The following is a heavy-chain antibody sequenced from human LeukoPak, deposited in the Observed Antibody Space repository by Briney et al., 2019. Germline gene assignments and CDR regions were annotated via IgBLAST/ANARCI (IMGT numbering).Heavy chain of an antibody. D-gene: IGHD5-24*01. CDR2: VFHSGTT. Sequence: SETLSLTCNVSGDSLTSNFWSWIRQTPGKGLEWIGYVFHSGTTNYSPSLKSRVTISLDTSKRQIYLRLASVTAADTALYYCARRMATVTDAFDIWGRGTMVSVSS. J-gene: IGHJ3*02. CDR3: ARRMATVTDAFDI. CDR1: GDSLTSNF. V-gene: IGHV4-59*08.